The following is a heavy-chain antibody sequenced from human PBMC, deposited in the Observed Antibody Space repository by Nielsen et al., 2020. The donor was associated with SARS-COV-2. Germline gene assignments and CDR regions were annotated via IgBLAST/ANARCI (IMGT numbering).Heavy chain of an antibody. V-gene: IGHV3-21*01. CDR1: GFSFSSYS. J-gene: IGHJ4*02. Sequence: GESLKISCAASGFSFSSYSMNWVRQAPGKGLEWVSSISSSSSYIYYADSVKGRFTISRDNAKNSLYLQMNSLRAEDTAVYYCARELRFLEWLLCGVFDYWGQGTLVTVSS. CDR3: ARELRFLEWLLCGVFDY. D-gene: IGHD3-3*01. CDR2: ISSSSSYI.